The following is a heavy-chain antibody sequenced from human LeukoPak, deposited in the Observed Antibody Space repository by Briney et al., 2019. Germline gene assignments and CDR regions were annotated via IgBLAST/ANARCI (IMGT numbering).Heavy chain of an antibody. CDR1: GGTFSYSA. Sequence: SVKVSCKASGGTFSYSAISWLRQAPGQGLEWMGEIVPVYGAAHSAQRFQGRLTLTADDSTGTVYMELRSLRSEDTALYHCALGGHPGWFDPWGQGTLVTVSS. CDR3: ALGGHPGWFDP. D-gene: IGHD3-16*01. J-gene: IGHJ5*02. V-gene: IGHV1-69*13. CDR2: IVPVYGAA.